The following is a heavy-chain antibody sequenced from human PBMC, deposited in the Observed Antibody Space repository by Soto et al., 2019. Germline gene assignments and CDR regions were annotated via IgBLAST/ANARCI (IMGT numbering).Heavy chain of an antibody. V-gene: IGHV4-59*01. J-gene: IGHJ1*01. CDR3: ASQGGYFQY. Sequence: QVQLQESGPGLVKPSETLSLTCTVSGGSISSYYWSWIRQPPGKGLEWIGYIFYSGSTNYNPSLKGRVNISVDTAKNHFSLKLSSATAADTALYYCASQGGYFQYWGQGTLVTVSS. CDR1: GGSISSYY. CDR2: IFYSGST. D-gene: IGHD3-16*01.